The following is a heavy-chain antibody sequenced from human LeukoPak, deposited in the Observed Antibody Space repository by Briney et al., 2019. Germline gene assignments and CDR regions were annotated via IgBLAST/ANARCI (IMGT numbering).Heavy chain of an antibody. V-gene: IGHV3-23*01. J-gene: IGHJ4*02. CDR2: ISGSGGST. CDR3: AKGPRWGLSYFDY. Sequence: PGGSLRPSCAASGFTFSSYAMSWVRQAPGKGLEWVSAISGSGGSTYYADSVKGRFTISRDNSKNTLYLQMNSLRAEDTAVYYCAKGPRWGLSYFDYWGQGTLVTVSS. CDR1: GFTFSSYA. D-gene: IGHD7-27*01.